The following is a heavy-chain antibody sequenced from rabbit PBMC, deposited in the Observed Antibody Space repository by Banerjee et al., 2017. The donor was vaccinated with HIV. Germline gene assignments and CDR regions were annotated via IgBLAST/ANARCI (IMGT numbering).Heavy chain of an antibody. J-gene: IGHJ4*01. V-gene: IGHV1S45*01. D-gene: IGHD7-1*01. CDR1: GFSFSSTYY. CDR3: ARQHYDYAGYMNL. CDR2: IYGGRSGSA. Sequence: QEQLVESGGGLVQPEGSLTVTCKASGFSFSSTYYMCWVRQAPGKGLEWVACIYGGRSGSAYYASWAKGRFTISKTSSTTVTLQMTSLTAADTATYFCARQHYDYAGYMNLWGQGTLVTVS.